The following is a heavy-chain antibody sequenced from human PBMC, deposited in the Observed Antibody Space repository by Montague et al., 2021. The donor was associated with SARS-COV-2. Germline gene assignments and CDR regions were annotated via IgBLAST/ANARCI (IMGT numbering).Heavy chain of an antibody. CDR3: VRDHPYGGPRGAYDI. Sequence: SETLSLTCTVSGGSIIGYYWSWLRRSPGKGLEWIAYTYDGGAVNYNPSLGSRVTISTDTSKNQLSLKVNSVTAADTAVYYCVRDHPYGGPRGAYDIWGQGTVVTVSS. D-gene: IGHD4-23*01. CDR2: TYDGGAV. V-gene: IGHV4-59*01. CDR1: GGSIIGYY. J-gene: IGHJ3*02.